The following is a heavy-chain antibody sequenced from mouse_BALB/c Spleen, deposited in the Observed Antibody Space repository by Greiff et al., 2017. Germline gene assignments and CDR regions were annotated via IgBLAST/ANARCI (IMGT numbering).Heavy chain of an antibody. CDR3: TRDWDPFAY. V-gene: IGHV5-6-4*01. Sequence: EVMLVESGGGLVKPGGSLKLSCAASGFTFSSYTMSWVRQTPEKRLEWVATISSGGSYTYYPDSVKGRFTISRDNAKNTLYLQMSSLKSEDTAMYYCTRDWDPFAYWGQGTTLTVSS. D-gene: IGHD4-1*01. J-gene: IGHJ2*01. CDR2: ISSGGSYT. CDR1: GFTFSSYT.